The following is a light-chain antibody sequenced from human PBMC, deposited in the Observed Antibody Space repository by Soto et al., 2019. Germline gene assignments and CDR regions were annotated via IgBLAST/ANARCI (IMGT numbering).Light chain of an antibody. CDR1: QSIRND. Sequence: AIQMTQSPSSLSAFVGDRVTITCRASQSIRNDLAWYQQKPGKAPKLLIYAASTLQSGVPSSLSGSGSGTDFTLTISSLQPEEFGTYYCLQDCRYPRTFGQGTKVEIK. J-gene: IGKJ1*01. CDR3: LQDCRYPRT. CDR2: AAS. V-gene: IGKV1-6*01.